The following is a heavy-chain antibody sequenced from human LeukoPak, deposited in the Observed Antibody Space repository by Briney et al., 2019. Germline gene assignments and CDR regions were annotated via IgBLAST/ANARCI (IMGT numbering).Heavy chain of an antibody. CDR2: IYYSGST. V-gene: IGHV4-39*07. CDR1: GGSISSSSYY. Sequence: SETLSLTCTVSGGSISSSSYYWGWIRQPPGKGLEWIGSIYYSGSTYYNPSLKSRVTISVDTSKNQFSLKLSSVTAADTAVYYCARDRSTYYDILTGRFPDAFDIWGQGTMVTVSS. CDR3: ARDRSTYYDILTGRFPDAFDI. J-gene: IGHJ3*02. D-gene: IGHD3-9*01.